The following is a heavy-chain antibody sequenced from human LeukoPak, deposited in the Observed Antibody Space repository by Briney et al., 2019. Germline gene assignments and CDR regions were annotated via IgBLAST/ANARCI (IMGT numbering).Heavy chain of an antibody. CDR3: ARDGFVGAADY. D-gene: IGHD6-13*01. CDR2: LKQDGREK. CDR1: EFTFRVCW. V-gene: IGHV3-7*01. Sequence: PGGSLRLSCAASEFTFRVCWMNWVRQDPGKGPEGGGNLKQDGREKHYVASVKGRFTISRDNAKNSLCLQMNSLRVEDTVVFYCARDGFVGAADYGGQGTLVTVSS. J-gene: IGHJ4*02.